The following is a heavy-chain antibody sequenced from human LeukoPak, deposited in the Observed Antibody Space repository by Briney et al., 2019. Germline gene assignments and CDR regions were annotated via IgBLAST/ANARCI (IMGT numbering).Heavy chain of an antibody. V-gene: IGHV3-21*01. Sequence: GGSLRLSCAASGFTFSTYTMNWVRQAPGKGLEWVSSISSSSYFIYYADSVRGRFTISRDNAKNSLYLQMNSLRDEDTAVYYCAKDKTVIQRVGRRRGPFDYWGQGTLVTVSS. D-gene: IGHD5-18*01. CDR3: AKDKTVIQRVGRRRGPFDY. CDR2: ISSSSYFI. CDR1: GFTFSTYT. J-gene: IGHJ4*02.